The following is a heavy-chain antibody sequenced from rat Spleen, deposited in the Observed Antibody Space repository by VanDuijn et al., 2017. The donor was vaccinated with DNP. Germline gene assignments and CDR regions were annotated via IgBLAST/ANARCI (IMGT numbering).Heavy chain of an antibody. CDR1: GFTFSNYG. CDR2: IGSPAYAP. V-gene: IGHV5S23*01. CDR3: ARPDY. Sequence: EVQLVESGGGLVQPGRSLRLSCAASGFTFSNYGMAWVRQAPAKGLEWVAYIGSPAYAPYYADSVKGRLTISRDNAKSTLYLEMDSLRSEDTATYYCARPDYWGQGVMVTVSS. J-gene: IGHJ2*01.